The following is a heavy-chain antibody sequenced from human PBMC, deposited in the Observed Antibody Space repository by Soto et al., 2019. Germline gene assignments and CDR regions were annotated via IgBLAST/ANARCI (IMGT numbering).Heavy chain of an antibody. D-gene: IGHD6-25*01. CDR2: IYPGDLDT. Sequence: GESLKISCKGSGYSFTRYWIGWVRQMPGKGLEWVGIIYPGDLDTRYSPSFRGQVTISADRSTSTAYLQWNSLKASDTAIYYCARADPSGGYYYYGLDVWGQGTTVTVSS. V-gene: IGHV5-51*01. CDR1: GYSFTRYW. J-gene: IGHJ6*02. CDR3: ARADPSGGYYYYGLDV.